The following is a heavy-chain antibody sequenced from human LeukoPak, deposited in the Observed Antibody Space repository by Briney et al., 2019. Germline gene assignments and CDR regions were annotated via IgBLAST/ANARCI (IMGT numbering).Heavy chain of an antibody. D-gene: IGHD2-15*01. CDR2: ITGSGTII. J-gene: IGHJ6*03. CDR3: ARIYCSGGSCSSQTDYYYYMDV. CDR1: GFTFSSNS. Sequence: GGSLRLSCAASGFTFSSNSMNWVRQAPGKGLEWVSFITGSGTIIYYADSVKGRFTISRDNAKNSVYLQMNSLRAEDTALYYCARIYCSGGSCSSQTDYYYYMDVWGKGTTVTVSS. V-gene: IGHV3-48*01.